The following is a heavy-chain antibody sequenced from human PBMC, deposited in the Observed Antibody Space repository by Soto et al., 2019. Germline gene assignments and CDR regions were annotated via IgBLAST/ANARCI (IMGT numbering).Heavy chain of an antibody. CDR2: TFTDGNT. CDR3: ARDSLFNC. V-gene: IGHV3-66*01. J-gene: IGHJ4*02. Sequence: GGSLRLSCAASGFTVSNHYMSWIRQAPGKGLEWVSLTFTDGNTYYADSVKGRFTVSRDNSKNTLFLQMNSLRVEDTAVYYCARDSLFNCWGQGALVTVSS. CDR1: GFTVSNHY.